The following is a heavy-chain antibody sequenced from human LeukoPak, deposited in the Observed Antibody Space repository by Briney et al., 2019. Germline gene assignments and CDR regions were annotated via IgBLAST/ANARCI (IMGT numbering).Heavy chain of an antibody. J-gene: IGHJ6*03. V-gene: IGHV1-69*01. CDR3: ARGTPYGSGSYYSYNYYYYMDV. Sequence: SVKVSCKASGGTFSSYAISWVRQAPGQGLEWMGGIIPIFGTANYAQKFQGRVTITADESTSTAYMELSSLRSEDTAVYYCARGTPYGSGSYYSYNYYYYMDVWGKGTTVTISS. D-gene: IGHD3-10*01. CDR2: IIPIFGTA. CDR1: GGTFSSYA.